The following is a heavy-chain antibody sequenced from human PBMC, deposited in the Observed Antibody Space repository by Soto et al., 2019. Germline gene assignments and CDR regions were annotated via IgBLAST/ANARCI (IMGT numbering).Heavy chain of an antibody. CDR1: GFTFSSYA. V-gene: IGHV3-23*01. Sequence: GGSLRLSCAASGFTFSSYAMTWVRQAPGKGLEWVSTIRGRDDSTYYADSVKGRFTISRDNSKNTVFLRMNALRAEDTAMYYCAKGGYTSPFDYWGLGTLVTVSS. J-gene: IGHJ4*02. D-gene: IGHD5-12*01. CDR2: IRGRDDST. CDR3: AKGGYTSPFDY.